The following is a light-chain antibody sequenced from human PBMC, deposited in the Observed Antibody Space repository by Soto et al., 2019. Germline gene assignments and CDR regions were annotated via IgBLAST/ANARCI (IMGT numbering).Light chain of an antibody. J-gene: IGKJ1*01. CDR1: QSIDRS. CDR2: AAS. V-gene: IGKV1-39*01. Sequence: DIQMTQSPSSLSESVGDRVTITCRSSQSIDRSLNWYQQKPGEAPNLLIYAASGLQTGVPSRFSGGASGTDFTLTISSVQLDDFATYYCQQSYTTPWTFGQGTKVEMK. CDR3: QQSYTTPWT.